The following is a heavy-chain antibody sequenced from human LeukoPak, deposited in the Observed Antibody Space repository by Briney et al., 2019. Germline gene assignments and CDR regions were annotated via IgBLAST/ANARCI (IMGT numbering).Heavy chain of an antibody. CDR1: GYTFTGYY. D-gene: IGHD2-2*02. J-gene: IGHJ5*02. CDR2: INPNSGGT. CDR3: ARDRSKYQLLYSWFDP. V-gene: IGHV1-2*02. Sequence: XKASGYTFTGYYMHWVRQAPGQGLEWMGWINPNSGGTNYAQKFQGRVTMTRDTSISTAYMELSRLRSDDTAVYYCARDRSKYQLLYSWFDPWGQGTLVTVSS.